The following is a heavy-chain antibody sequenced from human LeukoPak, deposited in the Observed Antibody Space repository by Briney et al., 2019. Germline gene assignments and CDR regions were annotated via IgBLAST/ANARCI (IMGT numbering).Heavy chain of an antibody. Sequence: ASVKVSCKASGYTFTTDDINCVRQSSGRGLEGMGLINPGTGTTRYAQKFQGRVTMTRDTSINTVYMELSSLRSEDAAIYYCARVFGQWLAVDWGQGTPVIVSS. CDR3: ARVFGQWLAVD. J-gene: IGHJ4*02. V-gene: IGHV1-8*01. CDR1: GYTFTTDD. CDR2: INPGTGTT. D-gene: IGHD6-19*01.